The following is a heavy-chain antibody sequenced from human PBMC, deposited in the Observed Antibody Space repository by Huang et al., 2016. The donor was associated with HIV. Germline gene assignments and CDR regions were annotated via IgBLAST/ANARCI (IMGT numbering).Heavy chain of an antibody. J-gene: IGHJ1*01. CDR3: ARTGVAVSDDPEYFQH. CDR2: IYSSATT. D-gene: IGHD3-3*01. V-gene: IGHV4-39*02. CDR1: GDSINSNTFY. Sequence: LQESGPGLVGPSETLSLTCAVSGDSINSNTFYWGWIRRPPGKALEWIGSIYSSATTYYNPALKRRARIAVDASKNRIFLHLRSVTAADTGVYYCARTGVAVSDDPEYFQHWGQGALVTIS.